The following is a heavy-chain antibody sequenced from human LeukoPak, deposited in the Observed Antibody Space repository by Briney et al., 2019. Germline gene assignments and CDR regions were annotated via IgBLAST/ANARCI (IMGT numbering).Heavy chain of an antibody. CDR2: IYSGGST. D-gene: IGHD3-9*01. J-gene: IGHJ4*02. Sequence: GGSLRLSCAASGFTVSSNYMSWVRQAPGKGLEWVSVIYSGGSTYYADSVKGRFTISRDNSKNTLYLQMNSLRAEDTAVYYCASSPRSHYDILTGYFDYWGQGTLVTVSS. V-gene: IGHV3-53*01. CDR3: ASSPRSHYDILTGYFDY. CDR1: GFTVSSNY.